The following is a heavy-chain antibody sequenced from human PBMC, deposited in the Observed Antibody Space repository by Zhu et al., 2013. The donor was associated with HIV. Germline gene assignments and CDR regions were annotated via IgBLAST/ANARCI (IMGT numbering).Heavy chain of an antibody. Sequence: VQLLQSGAEVKKPGSSVKVSCKASAGFFSNYAVSWVRQAPGKGLEWMGLVDPEDGEIVYTERFQGGAIISADTSSDTVYMELTSLRSEDTAVYYCATESRRELETDYWGQGTLVTVSS. CDR1: AGFFSNYA. CDR3: ATESRRELETDY. J-gene: IGHJ4*02. D-gene: IGHD1-26*01. V-gene: IGHV1-69-2*01. CDR2: VDPEDGEI.